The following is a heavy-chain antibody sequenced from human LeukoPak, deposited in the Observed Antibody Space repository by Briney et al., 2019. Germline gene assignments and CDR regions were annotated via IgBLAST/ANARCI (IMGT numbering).Heavy chain of an antibody. CDR2: IIPIFGTA. D-gene: IGHD5-18*01. Sequence: SVKVSCKASGGTFSSYAISWVRQAPGQGLEWMGGIIPIFGTANYAQKFQGRVTITADESTSTAYMELSSLRSEDTAVYYCARDTAMVTDAFDIWGQGTMVTVSS. CDR3: ARDTAMVTDAFDI. V-gene: IGHV1-69*13. J-gene: IGHJ3*02. CDR1: GGTFSSYA.